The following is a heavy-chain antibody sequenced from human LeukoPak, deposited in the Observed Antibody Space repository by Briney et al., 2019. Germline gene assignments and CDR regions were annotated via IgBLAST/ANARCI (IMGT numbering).Heavy chain of an antibody. Sequence: TPSETLSLTCTVSGGSISSYYWSWIRQPPGKGQEWIGYIYYSGSTNYNPSLKSRVTISVDTSKNQFSLKLSSVTAADTAVYYCATVGSATRDAFDIWGQGTMVTVSS. CDR1: GGSISSYY. D-gene: IGHD4-17*01. CDR3: ATVGSATRDAFDI. J-gene: IGHJ3*02. V-gene: IGHV4-59*08. CDR2: IYYSGST.